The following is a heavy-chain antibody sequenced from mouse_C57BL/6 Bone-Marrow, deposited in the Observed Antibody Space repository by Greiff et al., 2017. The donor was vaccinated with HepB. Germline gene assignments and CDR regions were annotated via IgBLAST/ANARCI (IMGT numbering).Heavy chain of an antibody. J-gene: IGHJ3*01. Sequence: QVQLQQSGPELVKPGASVKISCKASGYAFSSSWMNWVKQRPGKGLEWIGRIYPGDGDPNYNGKFKGKATLTADKSSSTAYMQLSSLTSEDSAVYFCASSYYYGSSPAWFAYWGQGTLVTVSA. CDR1: GYAFSSSW. CDR3: ASSYYYGSSPAWFAY. D-gene: IGHD1-1*01. V-gene: IGHV1-82*01. CDR2: IYPGDGDP.